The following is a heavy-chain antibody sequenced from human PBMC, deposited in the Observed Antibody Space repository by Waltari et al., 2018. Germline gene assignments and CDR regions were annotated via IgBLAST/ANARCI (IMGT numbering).Heavy chain of an antibody. Sequence: QVQLVQSGAEVKKPGASVKVSCKASGYTFTGYYMHWVRQAPGQGLEWMGWINPNRGGTNCAQKFQGRVTMTRDTSISTAYMELSRLRSDDTAVYYCARDPGVISDWYFDLWGRGTLVTVSS. D-gene: IGHD3-10*01. CDR3: ARDPGVISDWYFDL. J-gene: IGHJ2*01. CDR2: INPNRGGT. CDR1: GYTFTGYY. V-gene: IGHV1-2*02.